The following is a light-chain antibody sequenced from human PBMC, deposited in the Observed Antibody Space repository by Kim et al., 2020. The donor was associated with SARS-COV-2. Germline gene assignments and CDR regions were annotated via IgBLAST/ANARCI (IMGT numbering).Light chain of an antibody. CDR3: QQYDNLPLT. CDR2: DAS. Sequence: DIQMTQSPSSLSASVGDRVSITCQASQDISNYLNWYQQKPGKAPKLLIYDASNLETGVPSRFSGSGSGTDFTFTISSLQPEDIATYYCQQYDNLPLTFCVGTKVYIK. V-gene: IGKV1-33*01. CDR1: QDISNY. J-gene: IGKJ4*01.